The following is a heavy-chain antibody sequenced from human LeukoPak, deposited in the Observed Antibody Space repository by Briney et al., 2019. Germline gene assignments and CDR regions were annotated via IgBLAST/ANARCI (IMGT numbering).Heavy chain of an antibody. CDR3: ARDQPSPSSSQNLGY. J-gene: IGHJ4*02. CDR1: GYTFTGYY. D-gene: IGHD6-13*01. V-gene: IGHV1-2*02. CDR2: INPNSGGT. Sequence: ASVKVSCKASGYTFTGYYMHWVRQAPGQGLEWMGWINPNSGGTNYAQKFQGRVTMTRDTSISAAYMELSRLRSDDTAVYYCARDQPSPSSSQNLGYWGQGTLVTVSS.